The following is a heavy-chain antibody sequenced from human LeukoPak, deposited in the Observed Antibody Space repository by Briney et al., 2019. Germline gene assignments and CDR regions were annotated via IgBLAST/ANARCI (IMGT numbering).Heavy chain of an antibody. CDR1: GYTFTSYG. J-gene: IGHJ4*02. CDR3: ARDTYSSSWYVPNYFDY. Sequence: SVKVSCKASGYTFTSYGISWVRQAPGQGLEWMGRIIPIFGTANYAQKFQGRVTITTDESTSTAYMELSSLRSEDTAVYYCARDTYSSSWYVPNYFDYWGQGTLVTVSS. V-gene: IGHV1-69*05. D-gene: IGHD6-13*01. CDR2: IIPIFGTA.